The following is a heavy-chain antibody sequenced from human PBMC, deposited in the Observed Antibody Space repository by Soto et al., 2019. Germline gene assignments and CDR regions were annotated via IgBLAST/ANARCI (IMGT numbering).Heavy chain of an antibody. J-gene: IGHJ6*02. CDR2: ISGYNGNT. D-gene: IGHD5-18*01. V-gene: IGHV1-18*01. CDR3: ARDPGFGFGYSYAFAMDV. Sequence: QVQLVQSGAAVKKPGASVKVSCKASGYTFSNYGISWVRQGPGQGLEWMGWISGYNGNTHYEEKVKDRNKITTDTSTSTKYQELRSRRSDDTALYFCARDPGFGFGYSYAFAMDVWGQGTTVTVSS. CDR1: GYTFSNYG.